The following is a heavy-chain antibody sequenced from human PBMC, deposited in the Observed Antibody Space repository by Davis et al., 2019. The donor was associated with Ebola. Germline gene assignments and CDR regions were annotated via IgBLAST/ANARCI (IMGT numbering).Heavy chain of an antibody. CDR1: GFTFSSYS. J-gene: IGHJ2*01. V-gene: IGHV3-53*01. CDR3: ARKNL. Sequence: GESLKISCAASGFTFSSYSMNWVRQAPGKGLEWVSVIYSGGSTYYADSVKGRSTISRDNSKNTLYLQMNSLRAEDTAVYYCARKNLWGRGTLVTVSS. CDR2: IYSGGST.